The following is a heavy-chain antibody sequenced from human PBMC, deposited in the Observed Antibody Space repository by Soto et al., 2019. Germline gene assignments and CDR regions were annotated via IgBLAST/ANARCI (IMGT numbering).Heavy chain of an antibody. J-gene: IGHJ6*03. CDR3: ARSAEGFGELLSLYYYMDV. CDR2: IYPGDSDT. V-gene: IGHV5-51*01. Sequence: GEPLKICCKGSGYSFTSYWIGWVLQMPGKGLEWMGIIYPGDSDTRYSPSFQGQVTISADKSISTAYLQWSSLKASDTAMYYCARSAEGFGELLSLYYYMDVWGKGTTVTVSS. CDR1: GYSFTSYW. D-gene: IGHD3-10*01.